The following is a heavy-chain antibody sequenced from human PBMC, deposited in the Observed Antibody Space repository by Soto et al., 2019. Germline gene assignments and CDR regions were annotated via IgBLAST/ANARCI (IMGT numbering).Heavy chain of an antibody. Sequence: PGGSLRLSCAASVFTFSSYAMSWVRQGPGKGLEWVSAISGSGGSAYYADSVKGRFNISRYNSKNTLYMQMNSLRAEDTAVYYCAKMRVHDILTGYYSYYFEYWAQGTMVTVSS. J-gene: IGHJ4*02. V-gene: IGHV3-23*01. CDR2: ISGSGGSA. D-gene: IGHD3-9*01. CDR3: AKMRVHDILTGYYSYYFEY. CDR1: VFTFSSYA.